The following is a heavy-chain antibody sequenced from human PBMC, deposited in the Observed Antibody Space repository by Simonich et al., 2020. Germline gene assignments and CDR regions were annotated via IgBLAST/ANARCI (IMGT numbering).Heavy chain of an antibody. CDR2: ILPSGIT. D-gene: IGHD6-13*01. V-gene: IGHV4-38-2*01. J-gene: IGHJ6*02. CDR1: GYSISSGYY. CDR3: ARVGYSNYYYYGMDV. Sequence: QVQLQESGPGLVKPSETLSLTCAVSGYSISSGYYWGWIRQPPGKGLEWIGSILPSGITYYNPSLKSRVTISVDTSKNQFSLKLSSVTAADTAVYYCARVGYSNYYYYGMDVWGQGTTVTVSS.